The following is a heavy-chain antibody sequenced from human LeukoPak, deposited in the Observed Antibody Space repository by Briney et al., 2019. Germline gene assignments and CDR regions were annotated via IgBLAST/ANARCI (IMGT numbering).Heavy chain of an antibody. CDR3: ARAHSRVVVTALDY. J-gene: IGHJ4*02. Sequence: SETLSLTCTVSGYSISSGYYWGWIRQPPGKGLEWIGSIYHSGSTYYNPSLKSRVTISVDTSKNQFSLKLSSVTAADTAVYYCARAHSRVVVTALDYWGQGTLVTVSS. CDR2: IYHSGST. CDR1: GYSISSGYY. D-gene: IGHD2-21*02. V-gene: IGHV4-38-2*02.